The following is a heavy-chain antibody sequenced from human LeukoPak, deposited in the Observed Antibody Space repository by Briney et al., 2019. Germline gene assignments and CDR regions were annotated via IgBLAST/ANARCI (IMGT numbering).Heavy chain of an antibody. CDR1: GFTLSNYW. CDR3: ARHSASGSYYTYNFDY. D-gene: IGHD3-10*01. CDR2: INQDGSQT. Sequence: GGSLRLSCAASGFTLSNYWMSWVRQAPGKGLEWVANINQDGSQTYYVDSLKGRFTISRDNVKGSLYLQMNSLRAEDTAVFYCARHSASGSYYTYNFDYWGRGTQVTVSS. J-gene: IGHJ4*02. V-gene: IGHV3-7*01.